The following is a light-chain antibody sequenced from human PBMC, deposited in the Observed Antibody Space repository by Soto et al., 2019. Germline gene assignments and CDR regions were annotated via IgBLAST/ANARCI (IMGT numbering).Light chain of an antibody. CDR3: QQYSDWPRS. Sequence: ETVMTQSPATLSVSPGERATLSCRASQSVSSRLAWYQQKPGQTPRLLIYGASTRATGIPARFSGSGSGTEFTLTISSLAFEDFAVYYCQQYSDWPRSFGQGTKVEIK. CDR1: QSVSSR. CDR2: GAS. V-gene: IGKV3-15*01. J-gene: IGKJ1*01.